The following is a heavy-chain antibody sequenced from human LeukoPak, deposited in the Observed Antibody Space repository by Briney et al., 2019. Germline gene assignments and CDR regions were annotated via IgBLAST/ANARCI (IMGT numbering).Heavy chain of an antibody. D-gene: IGHD3-22*01. Sequence: ASVKVSCKASGYTFTGYYMHWVRQAPGQGLEWMGRINPNSGGTNYAQKFQGRVTMTRGTSISTAYMELSRLRSDDTAVYYCARDLFITMIVVVTKDAFDIWGQGTMVTVSS. CDR1: GYTFTGYY. V-gene: IGHV1-2*06. CDR3: ARDLFITMIVVVTKDAFDI. CDR2: INPNSGGT. J-gene: IGHJ3*02.